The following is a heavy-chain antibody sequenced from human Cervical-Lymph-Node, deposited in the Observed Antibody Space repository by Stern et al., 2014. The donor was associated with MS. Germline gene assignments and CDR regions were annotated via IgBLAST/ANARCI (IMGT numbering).Heavy chain of an antibody. CDR2: IFPADSDP. Sequence: EVQLVQSGAEVKKPGESLKISCKGSGYSFSSYWIGWVRQMPGKGLEWLGIIFPADSDPRYSPSFQGQVTISADKSISTAYLQWSSLKASDTAIYYCARVDGTVFVFDYWGQGTLVTVSS. CDR3: ARVDGTVFVFDY. J-gene: IGHJ4*02. CDR1: GYSFSSYW. V-gene: IGHV5-51*03. D-gene: IGHD3-3*01.